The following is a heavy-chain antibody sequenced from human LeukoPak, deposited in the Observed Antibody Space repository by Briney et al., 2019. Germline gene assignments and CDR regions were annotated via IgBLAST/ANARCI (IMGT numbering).Heavy chain of an antibody. CDR1: GGSLSSSSYY. D-gene: IGHD4-17*01. V-gene: IGHV4-39*07. J-gene: IGHJ2*01. CDR3: AGSPTVTTFLDWYFDL. Sequence: SETLSLTCSVSGGSLSSSSYYWGWIRQPPGRGLEWIGSIYYSGSTYYNPSLKSRVTISVDTSKNQFSLKLSSVTAADTAVYYCAGSPTVTTFLDWYFDLWGRGTLVTVSS. CDR2: IYYSGST.